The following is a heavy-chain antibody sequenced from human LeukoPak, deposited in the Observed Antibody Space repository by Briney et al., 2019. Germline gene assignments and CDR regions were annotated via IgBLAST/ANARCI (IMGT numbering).Heavy chain of an antibody. CDR2: ISGSGETT. V-gene: IGHV3-23*01. Sequence: GSLRLSCAASGFTFRNHAMNWVRQAPGKGLEWVSVISGSGETTYYADSVKGRFTISRDNSQNTLYLQMSSLRGGDTALYYCAKDRGMVGASVRAFDYWGQGTLVTVSS. D-gene: IGHD1-26*01. CDR3: AKDRGMVGASVRAFDY. CDR1: GFTFRNHA. J-gene: IGHJ4*02.